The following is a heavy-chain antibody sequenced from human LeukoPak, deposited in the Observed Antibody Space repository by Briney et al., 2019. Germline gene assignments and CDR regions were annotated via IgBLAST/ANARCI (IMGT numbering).Heavy chain of an antibody. Sequence: SGTLSLTCGVSGGSISSGNWWNWVRQSPGKGLEWIGEIYQSGSTKYNPSLKSRVTMSMDKSKNEFSLRLTSVTAADTAVYFCAREGGCSGGSCSAFDLWGQGTLVIVSS. CDR1: GGSISSGNW. V-gene: IGHV4-4*02. CDR3: AREGGCSGGSCSAFDL. J-gene: IGHJ4*02. CDR2: IYQSGST. D-gene: IGHD2-15*01.